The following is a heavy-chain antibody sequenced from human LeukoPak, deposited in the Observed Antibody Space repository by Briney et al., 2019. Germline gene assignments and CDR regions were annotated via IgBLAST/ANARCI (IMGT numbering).Heavy chain of an antibody. Sequence: ASVKVSCKASGYTFTGYYIHWVRQAPGQGLEWMGWINPNNGGTNYAQNFQGRVTMTRDTSISTAYMELSRLRSDDTAVYYCARDPGDYYGSGSYPLFDYWGQGTLVTVSS. CDR1: GYTFTGYY. CDR2: INPNNGGT. V-gene: IGHV1-2*02. J-gene: IGHJ4*02. D-gene: IGHD3-10*01. CDR3: ARDPGDYYGSGSYPLFDY.